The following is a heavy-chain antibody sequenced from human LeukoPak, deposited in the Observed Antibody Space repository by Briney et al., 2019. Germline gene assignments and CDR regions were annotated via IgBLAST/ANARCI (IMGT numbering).Heavy chain of an antibody. Sequence: GGSLRLSCAASGFTFSRYWMHWVRQAPGKGLVWVSRINSDGSSTDYAGFVKGRFTISRDNAKNTLYVQMNSLRAEDTAVYYCARDLAYGDYVAPDYWGQGTLVTVSS. CDR1: GFTFSRYW. CDR2: INSDGSST. D-gene: IGHD4-17*01. J-gene: IGHJ4*02. V-gene: IGHV3-74*01. CDR3: ARDLAYGDYVAPDY.